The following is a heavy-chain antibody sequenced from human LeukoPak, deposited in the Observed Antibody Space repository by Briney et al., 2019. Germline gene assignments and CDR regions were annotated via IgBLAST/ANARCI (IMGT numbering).Heavy chain of an antibody. Sequence: GGSLRLSCAASGFTSTSYAVTWVRQAPGKGLEWVSGITGSGDITFYADSVKGRFTISRDNSKNTLYLQMHSLRVEDTTLYYCVKDYSTIAAAANPLFDYWGQGALVTVSS. CDR2: ITGSGDIT. CDR1: GFTSTSYA. J-gene: IGHJ4*02. CDR3: VKDYSTIAAAANPLFDY. V-gene: IGHV3-23*01. D-gene: IGHD6-13*01.